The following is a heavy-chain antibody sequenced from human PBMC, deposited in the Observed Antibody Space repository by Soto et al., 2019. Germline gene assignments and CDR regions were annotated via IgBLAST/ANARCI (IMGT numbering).Heavy chain of an antibody. D-gene: IGHD3-3*01. CDR2: ITDSSDTV. V-gene: IGHV3-48*02. J-gene: IGHJ4*02. Sequence: GGSLRLSCASSGFTFSTYPMNWVRQAPGKGLEWVSYITDSSDTVHYADSVRGRFTISRDNAESSLYLQMNSLRDEDTAVYFCARDFGHGYYLDYWGRGTLVTVSS. CDR3: ARDFGHGYYLDY. CDR1: GFTFSTYP.